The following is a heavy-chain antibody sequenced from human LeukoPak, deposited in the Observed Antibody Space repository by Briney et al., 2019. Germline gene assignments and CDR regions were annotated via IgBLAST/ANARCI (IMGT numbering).Heavy chain of an antibody. CDR1: GFTFSSYA. CDR3: AKGGGGGGGEFDS. CDR2: ISDSGGLT. J-gene: IGHJ4*02. V-gene: IGHV3-23*01. D-gene: IGHD3-16*01. Sequence: GGSLRLSFAASGFTFSSYAMSWVRQAPGRGLEWVSDISDSGGLTYYADSVKGRFTISRDNSKNTLFLLMNSLRVEDTAVYYCAKGGGGGGGEFDSWGLGTLVTVSS.